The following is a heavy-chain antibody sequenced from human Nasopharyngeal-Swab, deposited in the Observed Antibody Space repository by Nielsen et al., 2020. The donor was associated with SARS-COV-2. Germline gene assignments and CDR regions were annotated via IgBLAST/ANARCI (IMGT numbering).Heavy chain of an antibody. Sequence: GGSLRLSCWGSGYSFSSYWIGWVRQMPGKGLEWMGVIYPGDSDTRYSPSFQGQVTISVDKSITTAYLQWSSLKASDTAMYYCARLNGGASWWFDPWGQGTLVTVSS. D-gene: IGHD4-23*01. CDR1: GYSFSSYW. J-gene: IGHJ5*02. CDR2: IYPGDSDT. V-gene: IGHV5-51*01. CDR3: ARLNGGASWWFDP.